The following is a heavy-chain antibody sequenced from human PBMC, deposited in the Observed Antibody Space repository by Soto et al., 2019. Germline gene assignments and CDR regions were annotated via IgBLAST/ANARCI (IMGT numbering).Heavy chain of an antibody. CDR3: ARVIGSPTSYWYFDL. Sequence: EVQLVESGGGLVQTGGSLRLSCAASGFTFSSYWMSWVRQAPGKGLEWVGNIKQDGSEKYNMDSMKGRFTISRDNAKNSLFLQMNSLRAEDTALYYCARVIGSPTSYWYFDLWGRGTLVTVSS. CDR2: IKQDGSEK. J-gene: IGHJ2*01. D-gene: IGHD3-16*02. CDR1: GFTFSSYW. V-gene: IGHV3-7*01.